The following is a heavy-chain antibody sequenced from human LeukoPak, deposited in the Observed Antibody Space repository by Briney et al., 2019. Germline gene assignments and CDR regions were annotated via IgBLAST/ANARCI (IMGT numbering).Heavy chain of an antibody. CDR3: AKFAPFYYDSSGYSGPHWYFDL. D-gene: IGHD3-22*01. J-gene: IGHJ2*01. CDR2: ISGSGGST. V-gene: IGHV3-23*01. Sequence: PGGSLRLSCAASGFTFSSYAMSWVRQAPGEGLEWVSAISGSGGSTYCADSVKGRFTISRDNSKNTLYLQMNSLRAEDTAVYYCAKFAPFYYDSSGYSGPHWYFDLWGRGTLVTVSS. CDR1: GFTFSSYA.